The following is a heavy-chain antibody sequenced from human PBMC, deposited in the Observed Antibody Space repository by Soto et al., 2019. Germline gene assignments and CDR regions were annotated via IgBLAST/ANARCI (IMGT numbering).Heavy chain of an antibody. J-gene: IGHJ2*01. CDR2: IGALLYNDAT. CDR1: GYTLDNHA. CDR3: ARGTKGAGGWYFDL. D-gene: IGHD2-8*01. V-gene: IGHV1-18*01. Sequence: QIQVVQSEVEVKRPGASVRISCKASGYTLDNHAITWVRQAPGQGLEWMGWIGALLYNDATNYARKFQGRLTMARDKSPNTVYMDLGSLRSDDTAVYYCARGTKGAGGWYFDLWGRGTLVVVSS.